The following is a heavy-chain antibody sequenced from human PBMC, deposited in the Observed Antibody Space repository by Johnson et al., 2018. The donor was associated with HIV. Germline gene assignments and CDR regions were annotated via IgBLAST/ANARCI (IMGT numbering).Heavy chain of an antibody. D-gene: IGHD6-13*01. V-gene: IGHV3-30*02. CDR2: IRYDGSNK. Sequence: QVQLVESGGGLIQPGGSLRLSCAASGFTVSNNYMSWVRQAPGKGLEWVAFIRYDGSNKYFADSVKGRFTISRDNSKNTLYLQMNSLRAEDTAVYYCARDPAAAALRAFDIWGQGTMVTVSS. CDR3: ARDPAAAALRAFDI. CDR1: GFTVSNNY. J-gene: IGHJ3*02.